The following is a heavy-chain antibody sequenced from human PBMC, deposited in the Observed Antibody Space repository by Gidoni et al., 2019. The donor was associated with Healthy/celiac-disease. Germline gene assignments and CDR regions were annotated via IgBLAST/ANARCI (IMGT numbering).Heavy chain of an antibody. J-gene: IGHJ6*02. V-gene: IGHV4-34*01. CDR1: GGSFSGYY. CDR3: ARGRSSTRYYYYGMDV. CDR2: INHSGST. Sequence: QVQLQQWGAGLLKPSETLSLTCAVYGGSFSGYYWSWIRQPPGKGLDWIGEINHSGSTNYNPSLKSRVTISVDTSKNQFSLKLSSVTAADTAVYYCARGRSSTRYYYYGMDVWGQGTTVTVSS. D-gene: IGHD2-2*01.